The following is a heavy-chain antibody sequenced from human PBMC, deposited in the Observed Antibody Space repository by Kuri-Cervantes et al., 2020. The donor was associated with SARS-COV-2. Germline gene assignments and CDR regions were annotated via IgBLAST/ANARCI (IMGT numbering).Heavy chain of an antibody. V-gene: IGHV3-74*01. J-gene: IGHJ6*02. CDR2: INSDGSST. CDR1: GFTFSSYW. CDR3: ARDLGSLWFGELYVAGHYYYGMDV. Sequence: GGSLRLSCAASGFTFSSYWMHWVRQAPGKGLVWVSRINSDGSSTSYADSVKGRFTISRDNSKNSLYLQMNSLRAEDTAVYYCARDLGSLWFGELYVAGHYYYGMDVWGQGTTVTVSS. D-gene: IGHD3-10*01.